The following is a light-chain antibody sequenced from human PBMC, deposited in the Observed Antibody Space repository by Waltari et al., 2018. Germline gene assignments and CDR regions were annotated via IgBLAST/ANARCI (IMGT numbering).Light chain of an antibody. Sequence: SYVLTQPPSVSVAPGQTTRISCVGDNIGRQSVHWYQQKPGQAPVVVVYENSGRPSGIPERISGSNSGSMATLTIARVEAGDEAVYYCQVWDSSSDHWVFGGGTQLTVL. CDR1: NIGRQS. CDR3: QVWDSSSDHWV. V-gene: IGLV3-21*02. CDR2: ENS. J-gene: IGLJ3*02.